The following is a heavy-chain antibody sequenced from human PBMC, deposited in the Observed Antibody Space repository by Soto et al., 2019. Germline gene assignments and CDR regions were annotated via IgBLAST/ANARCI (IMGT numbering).Heavy chain of an antibody. Sequence: QVQLVQSGAEVKKPGASVKVSCKASGYTFTGYHMHWVRQAPGQGLEWMGWIAPSSVGTNYAQKFQGRVSMTRDTSMSTAYMELSALIADDTAVYYCARELGGGRQYYFDYWGQGTLVTVSS. CDR1: GYTFTGYH. CDR2: IAPSSVGT. J-gene: IGHJ4*02. CDR3: ARELGGGRQYYFDY. V-gene: IGHV1-2*02. D-gene: IGHD3-16*01.